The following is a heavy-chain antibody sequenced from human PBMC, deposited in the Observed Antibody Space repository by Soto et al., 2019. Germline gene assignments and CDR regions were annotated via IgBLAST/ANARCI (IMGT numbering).Heavy chain of an antibody. V-gene: IGHV6-1*01. CDR2: AYYRSKWFD. CDR3: ARVRYCRGGSCYYGMDV. D-gene: IGHD2-15*01. J-gene: IGHJ6*02. CDR1: GDSVSSDSAA. Sequence: PSHTLSLTCAISGDSVSSDSAAWNWIRQSPSRGLEWLGRAYYRSKWFDDYAVSVKSRITITPDTSKNQLSLQLNSLTPEDTAVYYCARVRYCRGGSCYYGMDVWGQGTTVTVSS.